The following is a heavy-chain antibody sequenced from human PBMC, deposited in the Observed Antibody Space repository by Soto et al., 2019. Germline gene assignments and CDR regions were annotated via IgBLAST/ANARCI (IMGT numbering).Heavy chain of an antibody. J-gene: IGHJ5*02. V-gene: IGHV4-34*01. CDR2: INHSGST. D-gene: IGHD3-3*01. CDR3: ARARTFTIFGVVKWFDP. Sequence: LSLTCAVYVGSFSGYYCSWIRQPPGKGLEWIGEINHSGSTNYNPSLKSRVTISVDTSKNQFSLKLSSVTAADTAVYYCARARTFTIFGVVKWFDPWGQGTLVTVSS. CDR1: VGSFSGYY.